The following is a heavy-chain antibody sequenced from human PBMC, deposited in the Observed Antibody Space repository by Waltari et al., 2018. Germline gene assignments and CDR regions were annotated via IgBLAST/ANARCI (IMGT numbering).Heavy chain of an antibody. V-gene: IGHV1-69*05. D-gene: IGHD1-26*01. CDR2: IIPIFGTA. Sequence: QVQLVQSGAEVKKPGSSVKVSCKASGGTFRSYSISWVRQAPGQGLEWMGGIIPIFGTANYAQKFQGRVTITTDESTSTAYMELSSLRSEDTAVYYCASRGTERWSYYWYFDLWGRGTLVTVSS. CDR1: GGTFRSYS. J-gene: IGHJ2*01. CDR3: ASRGTERWSYYWYFDL.